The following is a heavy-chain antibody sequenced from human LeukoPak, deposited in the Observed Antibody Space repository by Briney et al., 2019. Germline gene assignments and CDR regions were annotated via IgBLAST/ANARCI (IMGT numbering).Heavy chain of an antibody. CDR2: ISAYNGNT. CDR1: GYTFTSYG. CDR3: AREQWGSGWYGTYFDY. D-gene: IGHD6-19*01. J-gene: IGHJ4*02. Sequence: ASVKVSCKASGYTFTSYGISWVRQTPGQGLEWMGWISAYNGNTNYAQKLQGRVTMTTDTSTSTAYMELRSLRSDDTAVYYCAREQWGSGWYGTYFDYWGQGTLVTVSS. V-gene: IGHV1-18*01.